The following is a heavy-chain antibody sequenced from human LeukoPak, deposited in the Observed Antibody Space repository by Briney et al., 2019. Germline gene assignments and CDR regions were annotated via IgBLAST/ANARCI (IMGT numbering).Heavy chain of an antibody. J-gene: IGHJ4*01. CDR2: IKQDGSEK. Sequence: GGSLRRSCAASGFTFTNNFMSWVRQVPGKGLEWVANIKQDGSEKTYADSVRGRFTIFRDNAKDSVYLQMNSLRAEDSAIYYCAREGFYFFDFWGQGTLVTVSS. CDR1: GFTFTNNF. V-gene: IGHV3-7*01. CDR3: AREGFYFFDF.